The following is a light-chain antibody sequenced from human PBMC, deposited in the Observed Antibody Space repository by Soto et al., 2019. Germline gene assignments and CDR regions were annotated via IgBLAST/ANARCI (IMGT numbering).Light chain of an antibody. CDR3: MQGTHWPWT. Sequence: DVVMTQSALALPVTLGGPASIACRSAQSLVHNDGDTYLSWFQQRPGRSPRRXIYKVSKRDSEVPDRCSGSGSGTDVILKISRVEAEDVGLYYCMQGTHWPWTFGQGTKVDIK. V-gene: IGKV2-30*02. CDR1: QSLVHNDGDTY. J-gene: IGKJ1*01. CDR2: KVS.